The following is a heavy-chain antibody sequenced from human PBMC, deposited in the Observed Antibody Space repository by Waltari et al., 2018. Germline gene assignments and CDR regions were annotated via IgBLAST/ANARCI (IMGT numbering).Heavy chain of an antibody. Sequence: QLQLQESGPGLVKPSETLSLTCTVSGGSIRSSSSYWGWIRQPPGKGLEWIGSIYYSGSTYDNPSLKSRVTISVDTSKNQFSLKLSSVTAADTAVYYCAGQRGGTIFGVVNYWGQGTLVTVSS. V-gene: IGHV4-39*01. CDR1: GGSIRSSSSY. D-gene: IGHD3-3*01. CDR2: IYYSGST. J-gene: IGHJ4*02. CDR3: AGQRGGTIFGVVNY.